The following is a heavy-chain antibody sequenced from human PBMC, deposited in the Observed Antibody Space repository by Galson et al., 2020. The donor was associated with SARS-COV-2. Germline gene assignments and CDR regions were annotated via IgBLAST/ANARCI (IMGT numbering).Heavy chain of an antibody. V-gene: IGHV5-51*01. D-gene: IGHD2-2*01. CDR2: IYPGDSDT. J-gene: IGHJ5*02. CDR1: GYSFSIYW. Sequence: HGESLKISCKGSGYSFSIYWIGWVRQMPGKGLEWMGIIYPGDSDTRYSPSFQGRVTISADKSISTAYLQWSSLKASDTAMYYCARFNRICTTTSWYAGSGFDPWGQGTLGTVSS. CDR3: ARFNRICTTTSWYAGSGFDP.